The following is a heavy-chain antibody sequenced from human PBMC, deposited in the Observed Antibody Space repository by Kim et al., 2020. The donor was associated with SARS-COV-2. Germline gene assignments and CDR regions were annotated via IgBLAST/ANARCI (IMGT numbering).Heavy chain of an antibody. CDR2: ISYDGSNK. V-gene: IGHV3-33*05. CDR3: ASNYYEGYYFDY. Sequence: GGSLRLSCAASGFTFSSYGMHWVRQAPGKGLEWVAVISYDGSNKYYADSVKGRFTISRDNSKNTLYLQMNSLRAEDTAVYYCASNYYEGYYFDYWGQGTLVTVSS. D-gene: IGHD3-22*01. J-gene: IGHJ4*02. CDR1: GFTFSSYG.